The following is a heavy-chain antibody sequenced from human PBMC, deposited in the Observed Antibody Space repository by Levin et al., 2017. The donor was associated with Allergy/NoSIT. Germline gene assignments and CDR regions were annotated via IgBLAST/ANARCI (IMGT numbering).Heavy chain of an antibody. J-gene: IGHJ4*02. V-gene: IGHV4-30-2*01. CDR1: GGSISSGGYS. Sequence: SQTLSLPCAVSGGSISSGGYSWRWIRQPPGKGLEWIGNIYLSGSTNDNPSLKSRVTMSVERSKNPFSLKLRYVTAADTAVYYCARVAGYSYGYYFDYWGPGTLFTVSS. D-gene: IGHD5-18*01. CDR3: ARVAGYSYGYYFDY. CDR2: IYLSGST.